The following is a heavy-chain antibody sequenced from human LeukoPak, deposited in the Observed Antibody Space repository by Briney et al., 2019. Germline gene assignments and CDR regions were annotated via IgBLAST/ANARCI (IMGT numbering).Heavy chain of an antibody. Sequence: GGSLRLSCAASGFTFSIYALSWVRQAPGKGLEWVSFISSSSSTIYYADSVKGRFTISRDNAKNSLYLQMNSLRAEDTAVYYCARDRGGSYSAIDHWGQGTLVTVSS. CDR2: ISSSSSTI. J-gene: IGHJ4*02. V-gene: IGHV3-48*04. CDR1: GFTFSIYA. D-gene: IGHD1-26*01. CDR3: ARDRGGSYSAIDH.